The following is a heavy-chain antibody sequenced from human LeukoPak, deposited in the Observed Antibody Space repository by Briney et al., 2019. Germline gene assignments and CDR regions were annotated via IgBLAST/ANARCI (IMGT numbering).Heavy chain of an antibody. V-gene: IGHV4-34*01. CDR1: GGSFSGYH. D-gene: IGHD4-11*01. CDR2: IYHSGST. CDR3: ARHLPGYSNTWPGP. J-gene: IGHJ5*02. Sequence: SETLSLTCAVYGGSFSGYHWSWIRQPPGKGLEWIGSIYHSGSTYYNPSLKSRVTISVDTSKNQFSLKLRSVTAADTAVYYCARHLPGYSNTWPGPWGQGTLVTVSS.